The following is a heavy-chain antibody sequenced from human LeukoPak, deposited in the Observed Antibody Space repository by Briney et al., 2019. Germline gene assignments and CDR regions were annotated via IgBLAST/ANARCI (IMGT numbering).Heavy chain of an antibody. D-gene: IGHD3-16*01. J-gene: IGHJ6*03. V-gene: IGHV4-61*05. CDR3: ARSYDYYYYYMDV. Sequence: SETLSLTCTVSGGSINSSSYYWGWIRQPPGKGLEWIGYIYYSGSTNYSPSLKSRVTISVDTSKNQFSLKLSSVTAADTAVYYCARSYDYYYYYMDVWGKGTTVTVSS. CDR2: IYYSGST. CDR1: GGSINSSSYY.